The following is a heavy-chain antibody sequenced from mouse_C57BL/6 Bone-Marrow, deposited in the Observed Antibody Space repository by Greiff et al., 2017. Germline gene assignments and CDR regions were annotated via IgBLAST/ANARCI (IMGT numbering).Heavy chain of an antibody. CDR3: AREGVDGGDSEGYLDV. J-gene: IGHJ1*03. CDR2: IFPGSGST. CDR1: GYTFTDYY. Sequence: QVQLQQPGPELVKPGASVKISCKASGYTFTDYYINWVKQRPGQGLEWIGWIFPGSGSTYYNGKFKGKATLTVDNSSSKAYMLTSSLTSEDSAVYFCAREGVDGGDSEGYLDVWGTGTTVTVSS. V-gene: IGHV1-75*01. D-gene: IGHD1-1*02.